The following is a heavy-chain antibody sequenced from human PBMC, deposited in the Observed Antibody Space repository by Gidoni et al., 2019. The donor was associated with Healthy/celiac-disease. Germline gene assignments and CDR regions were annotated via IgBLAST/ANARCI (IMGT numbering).Heavy chain of an antibody. D-gene: IGHD2-8*02. Sequence: GRFTISRDNSKNTLYLQMNSLRPEDTAVYYCAKDGKLYWYYGMDVWGQGTTVTVSS. J-gene: IGHJ6*02. V-gene: IGHV3-30*02. CDR3: AKDGKLYWYYGMDV.